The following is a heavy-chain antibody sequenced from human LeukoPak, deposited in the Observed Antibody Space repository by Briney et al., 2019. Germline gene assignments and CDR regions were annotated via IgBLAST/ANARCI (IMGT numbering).Heavy chain of an antibody. CDR1: GFTLNNYA. CDR3: GKTTVGYSSGRYPGWPVDY. Sequence: GGSLRLSCAASGFTLNNYAMYWVRQAPGKGLEWVSGIFGSGDNAHYADSVKGRFTISRDNSKNTVYLQMASLRVEDTAVYYCGKTTVGYSSGRYPGWPVDYWGQGILVTVSS. D-gene: IGHD6-19*01. CDR2: IFGSGDNA. V-gene: IGHV3-23*01. J-gene: IGHJ4*02.